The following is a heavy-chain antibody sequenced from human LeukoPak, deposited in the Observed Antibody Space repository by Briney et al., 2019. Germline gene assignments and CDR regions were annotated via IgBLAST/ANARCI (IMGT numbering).Heavy chain of an antibody. V-gene: IGHV4-34*01. CDR1: GGSFSGYY. CDR3: ARGPGYSSSWYPDYFDY. Sequence: SETLSLTCAVYGGSFSGYYWSWIRQPPGKGLEWIGEINHSGSTNYNPSLKSRVTISVDTSKNQFSMKLSSVTAADTAVYYCARGPGYSSSWYPDYFDYWGQGTLVTVSS. J-gene: IGHJ4*02. D-gene: IGHD6-13*01. CDR2: INHSGST.